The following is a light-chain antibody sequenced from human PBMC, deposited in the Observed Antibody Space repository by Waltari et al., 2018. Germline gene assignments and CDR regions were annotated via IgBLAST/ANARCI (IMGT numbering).Light chain of an antibody. CDR2: EVT. J-gene: IGLJ2*01. V-gene: IGLV2-23*02. CDR1: SSDVGCYNL. Sequence: QSALTQPVSVSGSPGQSITISCTGTSSDVGCYNLVSWYQQHPGKAPKLMIYEVTKRPSGVSNRFSGSKSGNTASLTISGLQAEDEADYCCCSYAGSTTHVIFGGGTKLTVL. CDR3: CSYAGSTTHVI.